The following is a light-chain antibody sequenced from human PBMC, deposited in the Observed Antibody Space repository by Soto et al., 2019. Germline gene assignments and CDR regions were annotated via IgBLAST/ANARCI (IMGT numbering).Light chain of an antibody. CDR2: TAS. CDR3: QQYGSSPPSWT. V-gene: IGKV3-20*01. J-gene: IGKJ1*01. Sequence: ETVLTQSPGTLSLSSGERATLSCRASQSVSSSYLAWYQQKPGQAPRLLIYTASSRATGIPDRFSGSGSGTDFTLTISRLEPEDFAVYYCQQYGSSPPSWTFGQGTKVEIK. CDR1: QSVSSSY.